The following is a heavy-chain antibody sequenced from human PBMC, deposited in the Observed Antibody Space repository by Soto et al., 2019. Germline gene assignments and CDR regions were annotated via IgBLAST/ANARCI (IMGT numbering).Heavy chain of an antibody. Sequence: QEQLVQSGAEVKKPGSSVKVSCKVSGGTFSTYAISWVRQAPGKGLEWMGGIIPIFNTAKYAQKFQGRVTITADKSTSTAHMELISLRSEDTAVYYCARQMVNSGWYYGNWFDPWGQGTLVTVSS. CDR2: IIPIFNTA. J-gene: IGHJ5*02. CDR3: ARQMVNSGWYYGNWFDP. D-gene: IGHD6-19*01. V-gene: IGHV1-69*06. CDR1: GGTFSTYA.